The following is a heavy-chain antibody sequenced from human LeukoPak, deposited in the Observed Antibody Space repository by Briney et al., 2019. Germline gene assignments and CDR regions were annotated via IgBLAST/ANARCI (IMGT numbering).Heavy chain of an antibody. V-gene: IGHV3-30*18. J-gene: IGHJ4*02. CDR2: ISYDGSNK. D-gene: IGHD5-18*01. CDR1: GFTFSSYG. CDR3: AKDLNGDTAMIY. Sequence: PGGSLRLSCAASGFTFSSYGMHWVRQAPGKGLEWVAVISYDGSNKYYADSVKGRFTISRDNSKNTLYLQMNSLRAEDTAVYYCAKDLNGDTAMIYWGQGTLVTVSS.